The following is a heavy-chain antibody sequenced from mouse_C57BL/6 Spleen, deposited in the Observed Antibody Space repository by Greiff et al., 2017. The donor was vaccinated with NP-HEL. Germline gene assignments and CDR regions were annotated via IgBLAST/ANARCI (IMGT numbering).Heavy chain of an antibody. Sequence: QVQLQHPGAELVKPGASVKLSCKASGYTFTSYWMHWVKQRPGQGLEWIGMIHPNSGSTNYNEKFKSKATLTVDKSSSTAYMQLSSLTSEDSAVYYCARSFYDGYYVYAMDYWGQGTSVTVSS. V-gene: IGHV1-64*01. D-gene: IGHD2-3*01. J-gene: IGHJ4*01. CDR1: GYTFTSYW. CDR3: ARSFYDGYYVYAMDY. CDR2: IHPNSGST.